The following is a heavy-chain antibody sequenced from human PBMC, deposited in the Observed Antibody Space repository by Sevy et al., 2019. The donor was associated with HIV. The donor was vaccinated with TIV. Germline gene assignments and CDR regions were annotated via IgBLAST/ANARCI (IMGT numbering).Heavy chain of an antibody. V-gene: IGHV4-4*07. J-gene: IGHJ6*02. Sequence: SETLSLTCTVSGGSISSYYWSWIRQPAGKGLEWIGRIYTSGSTNYNPSLKSRVTMSVDTSKNQFSLKLSSVTAADTAGYYCARDGGRCSGGSCSPSNLYYYYGMDVWGQGTTVTVSS. CDR1: GGSISSYY. CDR3: ARDGGRCSGGSCSPSNLYYYYGMDV. CDR2: IYTSGST. D-gene: IGHD2-15*01.